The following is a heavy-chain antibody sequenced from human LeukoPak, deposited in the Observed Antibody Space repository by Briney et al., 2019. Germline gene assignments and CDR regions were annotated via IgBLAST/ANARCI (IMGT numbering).Heavy chain of an antibody. CDR1: GFTVSSNY. CDR3: ARGSPYGDLYFDY. J-gene: IGHJ4*02. CDR2: IYSGGST. Sequence: GGSLRLSCAASGFTVSSNYMSWVRQAPGKGLEWVSVIYSGGSTYYADSVKGRFTISRDNSKNTLHLQMNSLRAEDTAVYYCARGSPYGDLYFDYWGQGTLVTVSS. D-gene: IGHD4-17*01. V-gene: IGHV3-53*01.